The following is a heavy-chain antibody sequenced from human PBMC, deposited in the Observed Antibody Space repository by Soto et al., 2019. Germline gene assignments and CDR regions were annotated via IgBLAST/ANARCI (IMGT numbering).Heavy chain of an antibody. D-gene: IGHD3-10*01. CDR2: VSSTSSYI. V-gene: IGHV3-11*06. Sequence: LSLTCAVSAYSISSGYYWGCIRQPPGKGLEWVAFVSSTSSYIYYAGSVKGRFTISRDNATNSLYLQMNTLRAEDTAVYYCAKDRGRGSPVSGGLDVWGQGTTVTVSS. J-gene: IGHJ6*02. CDR3: AKDRGRGSPVSGGLDV. CDR1: AYSISSGYY.